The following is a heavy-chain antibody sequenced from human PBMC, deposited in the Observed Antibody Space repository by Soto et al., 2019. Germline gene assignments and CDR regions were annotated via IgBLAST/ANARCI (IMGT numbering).Heavy chain of an antibody. CDR1: GYSFTIYW. CDR2: IDPSDSYT. CDR3: ARHCYYDSSGYCAYYGMDV. J-gene: IGHJ6*02. Sequence: GESLKISCKGSGYSFTIYWISWVRQMPGKGLEWMGRIDPSDSYTNYSPSFQGHVTITADKSISTAYLQWSSLKASDTAMYYCARHCYYDSSGYCAYYGMDVWGQGTTVTV. D-gene: IGHD3-22*01. V-gene: IGHV5-10-1*01.